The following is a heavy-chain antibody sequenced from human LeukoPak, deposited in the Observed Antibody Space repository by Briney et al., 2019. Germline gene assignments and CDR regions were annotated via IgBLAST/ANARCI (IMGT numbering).Heavy chain of an antibody. CDR1: GGSFSGYY. CDR2: INHSGST. CDR3: ARGAHYYDILTGYPRPQYYFDY. V-gene: IGHV4-34*01. J-gene: IGHJ4*02. Sequence: SETLSLTCAVHGGSFSGYYWSWIRQPPGKGLEWIGEINHSGSTNYNPSLKSRVTISVDTSKNQFSLKLSSVTAADTAVYHCARGAHYYDILTGYPRPQYYFDYWGQGTLVTVSS. D-gene: IGHD3-9*01.